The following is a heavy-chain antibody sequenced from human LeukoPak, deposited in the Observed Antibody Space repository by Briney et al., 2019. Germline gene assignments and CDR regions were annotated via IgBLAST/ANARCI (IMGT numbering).Heavy chain of an antibody. CDR1: GFAFSSYW. J-gene: IGHJ6*02. CDR3: ARGLPNYYGMDV. V-gene: IGHV3-7*04. CDR2: INQDGSQK. Sequence: GGSLRLSCAASGFAFSSYWMSWVRQAPGKGLEWVANINQDGSQKYHVDSVKGRFTISRDNAKKSLYLQMNSLRTEDTAVYYCARGLPNYYGMDVWGQGTTVTVSS.